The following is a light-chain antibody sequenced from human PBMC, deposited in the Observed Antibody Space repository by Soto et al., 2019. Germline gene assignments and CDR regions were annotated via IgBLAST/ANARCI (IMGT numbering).Light chain of an antibody. CDR1: QSVSSSY. V-gene: IGKV3-20*01. CDR2: GAS. Sequence: EGVVTPSPGTLSFSPGERANLSCRASQSVSSSYLAWYQQKPGQAPRLLIYGASSRATGIPDRFSGSGSGTDFTLTISRLEPEDFAVYYCQQYGSSPRTFGQGTKVDIK. J-gene: IGKJ1*01. CDR3: QQYGSSPRT.